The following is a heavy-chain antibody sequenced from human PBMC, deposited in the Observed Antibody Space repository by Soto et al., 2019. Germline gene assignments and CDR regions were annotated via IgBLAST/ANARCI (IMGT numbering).Heavy chain of an antibody. CDR3: ARGGGYRFDY. D-gene: IGHD1-26*01. V-gene: IGHV4-38-2*01. Sequence: LTLTCAVSGYSIASGYYWAWIRQSPGKGLEWIGSIYHAGSVYYNPSLNSRVAVSLDTSKNHFSLKLTSVTAADTAVYYCARGGGYRFDYWGQETVVTAPQ. CDR1: GYSIASGYY. CDR2: IYHAGSV. J-gene: IGHJ4*02.